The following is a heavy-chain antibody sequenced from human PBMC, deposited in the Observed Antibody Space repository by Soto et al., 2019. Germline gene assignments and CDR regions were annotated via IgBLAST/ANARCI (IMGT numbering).Heavy chain of an antibody. J-gene: IGHJ6*02. Sequence: EAELVDSAGGLVQPGGSLRLSCAASGFTFGDYAMHWVRQAPGKGLEWVSSIGWNSGSIGYADSVKGRFTISRENAKNSLYLQMNSLRAEDTALYYCVKGRGDSHPRMDVWGQGTTVTVSS. CDR3: VKGRGDSHPRMDV. V-gene: IGHV3-9*01. CDR1: GFTFGDYA. D-gene: IGHD2-21*02. CDR2: IGWNSGSI.